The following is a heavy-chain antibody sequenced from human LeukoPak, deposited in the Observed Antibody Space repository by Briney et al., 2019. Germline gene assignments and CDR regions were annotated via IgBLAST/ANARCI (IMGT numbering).Heavy chain of an antibody. CDR2: ISGSGGST. D-gene: IGHD2-15*01. Sequence: GGSLRLSCAASGFTFSSYAMSWVRQAPGKGLEWVSAISGSGGSTYYADSVKGRFTISRDNSKNTLYLQMNSLRAEDTAVYYCAKDRVYCSGGSCYPVKDAFDIWGQGTMVTVPS. J-gene: IGHJ3*02. CDR3: AKDRVYCSGGSCYPVKDAFDI. CDR1: GFTFSSYA. V-gene: IGHV3-23*01.